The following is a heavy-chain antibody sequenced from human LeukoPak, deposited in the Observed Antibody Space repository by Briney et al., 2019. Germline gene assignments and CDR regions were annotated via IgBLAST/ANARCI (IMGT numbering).Heavy chain of an antibody. V-gene: IGHV1-24*01. D-gene: IGHD3-22*01. CDR3: ATANRLARDSSGYYPDS. CDR1: GYTLTELS. J-gene: IGHJ4*02. Sequence: GASVKVSCVVSGYTLTELSTHWVRQAPGKGLEWMGGFDPEDGEIVYAQNFQGRVTMTEDTSTDTAYMELSSLRSEDTAIYYCATANRLARDSSGYYPDSWGQGTLVTVSS. CDR2: FDPEDGEI.